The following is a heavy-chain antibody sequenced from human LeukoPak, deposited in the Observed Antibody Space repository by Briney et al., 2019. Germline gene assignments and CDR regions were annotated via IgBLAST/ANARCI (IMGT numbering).Heavy chain of an antibody. CDR1: GGSFSGYY. CDR3: ARGADGEYSRRHNWFDP. Sequence: SETLSPTCAVYGGSFSGYYWSWIRQPPGKGLEWIGEINHSGSTNYNPSLKSRVTISVDTSKNQFSLKLSSVTAADTAVYYCARGADGEYSRRHNWFDPWGQGTLVTVSS. CDR2: INHSGST. J-gene: IGHJ5*02. V-gene: IGHV4-34*01. D-gene: IGHD4-17*01.